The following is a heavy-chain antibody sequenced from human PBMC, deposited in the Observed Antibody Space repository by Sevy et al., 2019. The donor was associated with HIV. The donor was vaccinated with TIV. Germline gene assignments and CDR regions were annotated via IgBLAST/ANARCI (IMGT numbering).Heavy chain of an antibody. V-gene: IGHV3-30*03. CDR2: ISFDGTYR. D-gene: IGHD6-19*01. J-gene: IGHJ4*02. Sequence: QLGGSLRLSCAASGFSFSTHAMHWVRRAPGYGPEWVAVISFDGTYRNYADSVKGRFTISRDNSKNTLYLQMNSLRPEDTAIYYCARDAGYDIAWYPGYWGQGNLVTVSS. CDR1: GFSFSTHA. CDR3: ARDAGYDIAWYPGY.